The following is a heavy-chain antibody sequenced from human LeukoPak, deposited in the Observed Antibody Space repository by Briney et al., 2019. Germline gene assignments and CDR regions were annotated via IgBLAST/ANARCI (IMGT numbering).Heavy chain of an antibody. CDR3: ARRRYNWNAIDY. J-gene: IGHJ4*02. Sequence: GGSLRLSCAASGFTFSSHSMNWVRQAPGKGLEWVSYISSSGSTIYYADSVKGRFTISRDNAKNSLYLQMNSLRAEDTAVYYCARRRYNWNAIDYWGQGTLVTVSS. D-gene: IGHD1-20*01. CDR2: ISSSGSTI. CDR1: GFTFSSHS. V-gene: IGHV3-48*04.